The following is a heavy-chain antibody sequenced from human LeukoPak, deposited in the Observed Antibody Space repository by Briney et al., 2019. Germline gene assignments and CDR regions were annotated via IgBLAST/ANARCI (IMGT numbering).Heavy chain of an antibody. J-gene: IGHJ4*02. CDR2: IYYSGST. D-gene: IGHD6-6*01. Sequence: SETLSLTCTVSGGSISSSSYYWGWIRQPPGKGLEWIGSIYYSGSTYYNPSLKSRVTISVDTSKNQFSLKLSSVTAADTAVYYCARKKYSSSDLFDYWGQGTLVTVSS. CDR3: ARKKYSSSDLFDY. V-gene: IGHV4-39*01. CDR1: GGSISSSSYY.